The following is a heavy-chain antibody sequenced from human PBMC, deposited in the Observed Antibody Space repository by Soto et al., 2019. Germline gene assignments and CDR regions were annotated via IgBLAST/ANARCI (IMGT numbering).Heavy chain of an antibody. J-gene: IGHJ6*02. CDR1: GGSISSGSYY. CDR2: ISYSGST. Sequence: SETLSLTCTVSGGSISSGSYYWSWSRQRPGQGLEWIGYISYSGSTYYNPSLKSRLTISADTSKNQFALKLSSVTAADTAVYYCARGRGAAAGLNNYYYYYGMDVWGQGTTVTVSS. CDR3: ARGRGAAAGLNNYYYYYGMDV. D-gene: IGHD6-13*01. V-gene: IGHV4-31*03.